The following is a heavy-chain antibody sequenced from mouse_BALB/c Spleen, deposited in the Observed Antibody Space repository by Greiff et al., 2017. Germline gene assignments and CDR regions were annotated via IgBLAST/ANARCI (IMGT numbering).Heavy chain of an antibody. V-gene: IGHV1-67*01. J-gene: IGHJ2*01. CDR1: GYTFTDYA. Sequence: VQRVESGPELVRPGESVKISCKGSGYTFTDYAMHWVKQSHAKSLEWIGVISIYYDNTNYNQKFKGKATMTVDKSSSTAYMELARLTSEDSAIYYCTTGDYDGDFDYWGQGTTLTVSS. D-gene: IGHD2-4*01. CDR3: TTGDYDGDFDY. CDR2: ISIYYDNT.